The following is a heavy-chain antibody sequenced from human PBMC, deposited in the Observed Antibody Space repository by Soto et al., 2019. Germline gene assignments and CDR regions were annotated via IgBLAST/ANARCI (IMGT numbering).Heavy chain of an antibody. CDR1: GFTFSSYA. J-gene: IGHJ5*02. CDR3: ARDGDSYYDSSGGWFDP. V-gene: IGHV3-30-3*01. D-gene: IGHD3-22*01. CDR2: ISYDGSNK. Sequence: QVQLVESGGGVVQPGRSLRLSCAASGFTFSSYAMHWVRQAPGKGLEWVAVISYDGSNKYYADSVKGRFTISRDNSKNTLYLQMNSLRAEDTAVYYCARDGDSYYDSSGGWFDPWGQGTLVTVSS.